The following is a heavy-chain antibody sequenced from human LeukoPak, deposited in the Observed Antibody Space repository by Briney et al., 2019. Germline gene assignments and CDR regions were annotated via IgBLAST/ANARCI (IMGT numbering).Heavy chain of an antibody. CDR3: ARGGNTYYYDSSGYSLGY. D-gene: IGHD3-22*01. V-gene: IGHV3-48*03. CDR2: ISSSGSTI. CDR1: GFTFSSYE. J-gene: IGHJ4*02. Sequence: GGSLRLSCAASGFTFSSYEMNWVRQAPGKGLEWVSYISSSGSTIYYADSVKGRFTISRDNAKNSLYLQMNSLGAEDTAVYYCARGGNTYYYDSSGYSLGYWGQGTLVTVSS.